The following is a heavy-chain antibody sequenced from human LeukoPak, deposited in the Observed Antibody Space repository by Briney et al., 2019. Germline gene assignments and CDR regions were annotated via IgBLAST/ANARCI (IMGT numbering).Heavy chain of an antibody. CDR3: AMHCSGGTCYSSFDW. D-gene: IGHD2-15*01. Sequence: GGSLRLSCAASGFTFSSSAMSWVRQVPGKGLEWVSTISGSGGSTYYADVVKGRFTISRDNSKNTLFLQMNSLRADDTAVYYCAMHCSGGTCYSSFDWWGQGTLVTVSS. CDR2: ISGSGGST. CDR1: GFTFSSSA. J-gene: IGHJ4*02. V-gene: IGHV3-23*01.